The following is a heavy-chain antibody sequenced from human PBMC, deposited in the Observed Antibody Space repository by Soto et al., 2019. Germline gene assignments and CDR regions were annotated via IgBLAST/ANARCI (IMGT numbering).Heavy chain of an antibody. V-gene: IGHV3-21*01. CDR3: ARALYSGYDPNPSGYYMDV. J-gene: IGHJ6*03. Sequence: GGSLRLSCAASGFTFSSYSMNWVRQAPGKGLEWVSSISSSSSYIYYADSVKGRFTISRDNAKNSLYLQMNSLRAEDTAVYYCARALYSGYDPNPSGYYMDVWGKGTTVTVSS. D-gene: IGHD5-12*01. CDR1: GFTFSSYS. CDR2: ISSSSSYI.